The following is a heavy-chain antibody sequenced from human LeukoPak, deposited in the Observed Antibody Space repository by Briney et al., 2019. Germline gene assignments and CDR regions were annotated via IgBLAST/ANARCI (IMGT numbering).Heavy chain of an antibody. V-gene: IGHV3-21*01. CDR3: ARERRRYCSSTGCSPYNWFDP. D-gene: IGHD2-2*01. CDR1: GFTFSSYS. CDR2: ISSSSSYI. J-gene: IGHJ5*02. Sequence: GGSLRLSCAASGFTFSSYSMSWVRQAPGKGLEWVSSISSSSSYIYHADSVKGRFTISRDNAKNSLYLQMNSLRAEDTAVYYCARERRRYCSSTGCSPYNWFDPWGQGTLVIVSS.